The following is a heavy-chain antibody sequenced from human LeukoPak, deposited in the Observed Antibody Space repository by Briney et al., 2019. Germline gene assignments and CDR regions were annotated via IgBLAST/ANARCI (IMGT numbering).Heavy chain of an antibody. J-gene: IGHJ3*02. V-gene: IGHV4-34*01. CDR3: ASEGGSGSPDAFDI. CDR2: INHSGST. D-gene: IGHD3-10*01. Sequence: SETLSLTCAVYGGSFSDYYWSWIRQPPGKGLEWIGEINHSGSTNYNPSLKSRLTISLDTSKNQFSLKVSSVTAADTAVYYCASEGGSGSPDAFDIWGQGTMVTVSS. CDR1: GGSFSDYY.